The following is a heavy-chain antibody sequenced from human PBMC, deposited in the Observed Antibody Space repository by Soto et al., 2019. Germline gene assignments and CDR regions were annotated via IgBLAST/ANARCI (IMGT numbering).Heavy chain of an antibody. V-gene: IGHV4-34*01. CDR2: INHSGST. CDR1: CGSFSGYY. D-gene: IGHD2-8*01. J-gene: IGHJ6*02. CDR3: ARGPARIVLMVYANYYYYGMDV. Sequence: SETLSLTCTCYCGSFSGYYWSLIRHPPGNGLDFIGEINHSGSTNYNPSLKSRVTISVDTSKNQFSLKLSSVTAADTAVYYCARGPARIVLMVYANYYYYGMDVWGQGTTVTVSS.